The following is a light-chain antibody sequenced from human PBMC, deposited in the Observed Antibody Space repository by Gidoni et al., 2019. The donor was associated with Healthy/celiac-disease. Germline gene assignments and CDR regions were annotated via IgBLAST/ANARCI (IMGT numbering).Light chain of an antibody. CDR2: DVS. J-gene: IGLJ3*02. CDR1: SSDVGGYKY. CDR3: SSYTRSNTRM. Sequence: SALTQPSSVSGSPGQSITISCTGTSSDVGGYKYVSWYQQHPGKAPKLMIYDVSSRPSGISNRFSGSKSGNAASLTISGLQAEDEAGYYCSSYTRSNTRMFGGGTKVTVL. V-gene: IGLV2-14*01.